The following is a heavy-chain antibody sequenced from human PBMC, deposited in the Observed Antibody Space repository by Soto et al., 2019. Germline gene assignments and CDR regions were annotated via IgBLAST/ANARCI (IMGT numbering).Heavy chain of an antibody. CDR3: ARVRVATITVLFDY. CDR2: IYYSGST. V-gene: IGHV4-31*03. CDR1: GGSISSGGYY. D-gene: IGHD5-12*01. J-gene: IGHJ4*02. Sequence: QVQLQESGPGLVKPSQTLSLTCTVSGGSISSGGYYWSWIRQHPGKGLEWIGCIYYSGSTYYNPSLKSRVTISVDTSKNQFSLKLSSVTAADTAVYYCARVRVATITVLFDYWGQGTLVTVSS.